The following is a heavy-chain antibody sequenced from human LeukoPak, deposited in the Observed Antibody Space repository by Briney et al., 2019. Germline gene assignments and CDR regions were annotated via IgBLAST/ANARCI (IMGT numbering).Heavy chain of an antibody. D-gene: IGHD3-22*01. CDR3: ARVGATFENYYDSSAYYFDY. Sequence: SETLSLTCTVSGGSISSYYWSWIRQPPGKGLEWIGYIYYSGSTNYNPSLKSRVTISVDTSKNQFSLKLSSVTAADTAVYYCARVGATFENYYDSSAYYFDYWGQGTLVTVSS. J-gene: IGHJ4*02. CDR2: IYYSGST. V-gene: IGHV4-59*01. CDR1: GGSISSYY.